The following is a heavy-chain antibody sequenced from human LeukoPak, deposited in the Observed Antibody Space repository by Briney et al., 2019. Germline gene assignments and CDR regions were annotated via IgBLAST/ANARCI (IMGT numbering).Heavy chain of an antibody. D-gene: IGHD1-7*01. V-gene: IGHV3-33*01. CDR1: GFTFSSYG. Sequence: GGSLRLSCAASGFTFSSYGMHWVRQAPGKGLEWVAVIWYDGSNKYYADSVKGRFTISRDNSKNTLYLQMNSLRAEDTAVYYCARDGGTTTNHYCFDYWGQGTLVTVSS. J-gene: IGHJ4*02. CDR2: IWYDGSNK. CDR3: ARDGGTTTNHYCFDY.